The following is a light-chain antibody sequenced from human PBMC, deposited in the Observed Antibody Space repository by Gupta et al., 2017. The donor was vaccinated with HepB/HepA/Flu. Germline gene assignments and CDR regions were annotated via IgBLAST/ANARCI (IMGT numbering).Light chain of an antibody. J-gene: IGLJ2*01. CDR2: EVS. CDR3: CSYASSSIWV. Sequence: QSALTQPASVSGSPGQSITISCTGTSSDVGSYNLVSWYQQHPGKAPKLMIYEVSKRPSGVSKRFSGSKSGNTASLTISGLQAEDEAEYYCCSYASSSIWVFGGGTKLTVL. V-gene: IGLV2-23*02. CDR1: SSDVGSYNL.